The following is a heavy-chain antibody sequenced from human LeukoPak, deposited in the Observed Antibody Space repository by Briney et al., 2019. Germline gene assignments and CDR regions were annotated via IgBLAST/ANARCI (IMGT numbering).Heavy chain of an antibody. J-gene: IGHJ6*04. D-gene: IGHD2-2*01. CDR1: GFTFSSYE. CDR2: FSSSGSTI. Sequence: PGGSLRLSCAASGFTFSSYEMNWVRQAPGKGLEWVSYFSSSGSTIYYADSVKGRFTISRDNAKSSLYLQMNSLRAEDTAVYYCAREDIVVVPGDYGMDVWGKGTTVTVSS. CDR3: AREDIVVVPGDYGMDV. V-gene: IGHV3-48*03.